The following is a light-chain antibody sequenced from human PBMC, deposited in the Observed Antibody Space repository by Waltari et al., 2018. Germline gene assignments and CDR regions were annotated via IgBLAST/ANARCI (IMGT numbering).Light chain of an antibody. CDR1: QAISIY. CDR2: AAS. J-gene: IGKJ5*01. V-gene: IGKV1-9*01. CDR3: QQLRSYPRIT. Sequence: CQASQAISIYLAWYQQKPGKAPNLLIYAASTLQSGVPSRFIGSGSGTEFTLTISSLQPEDFATYYCQQLRSYPRITFGQGTRLDI.